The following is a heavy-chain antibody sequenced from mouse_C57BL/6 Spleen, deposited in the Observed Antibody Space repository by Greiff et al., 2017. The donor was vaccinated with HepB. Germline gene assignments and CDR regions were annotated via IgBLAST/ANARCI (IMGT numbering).Heavy chain of an antibody. CDR1: GFNIKDDY. J-gene: IGHJ1*03. CDR3: TSDYYGSSYP. CDR2: IDPENGDT. Sequence: VQLQQSGAELVRPGASVKLSCTASGFNIKDDYMHWVKQRPEQGLEWIGWIDPENGDTEYASKFQGKTTITADTSSNTAYLQLSSLTSEDTAVYYGTSDYYGSSYPWGTGTTVTVSS. D-gene: IGHD1-1*01. V-gene: IGHV14-4*01.